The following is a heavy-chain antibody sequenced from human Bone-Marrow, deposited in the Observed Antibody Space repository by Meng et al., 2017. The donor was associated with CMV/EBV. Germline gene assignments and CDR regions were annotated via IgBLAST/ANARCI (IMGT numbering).Heavy chain of an antibody. V-gene: IGHV3-9*01. CDR2: ISWNSASI. CDR1: GFTFDDYA. D-gene: IGHD3-10*01. J-gene: IGHJ4*02. Sequence: SLKISCAASGFTFDDYAMHWVRQAPGKGLEWVSGISWNSASIGYADSVKGRFTISQDNAKNSLYLQMNSLRPEDTAVYYCARDTGSLVYFDYWGQGTLVTVSS. CDR3: ARDTGSLVYFDY.